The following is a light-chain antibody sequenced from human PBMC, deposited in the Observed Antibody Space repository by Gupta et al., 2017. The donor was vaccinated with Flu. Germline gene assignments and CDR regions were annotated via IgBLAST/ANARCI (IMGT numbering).Light chain of an antibody. CDR1: SSDVGSYSV. CDR3: SSYAGSNTFVL. Sequence: QSALTQPASVSGSPGQSITISCPGASSDVGSYSVGSWYQQHPGKAPRLMIYEGGERPSGVSNRFSGSKSGNTASLTISGLQAEDEAVYYCSSYAGSNTFVLFGGGTKLTVL. CDR2: EGG. J-gene: IGLJ3*02. V-gene: IGLV2-23*03.